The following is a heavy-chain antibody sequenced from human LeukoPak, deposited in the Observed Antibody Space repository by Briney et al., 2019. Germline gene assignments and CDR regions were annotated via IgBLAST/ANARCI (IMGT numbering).Heavy chain of an antibody. CDR1: GFTFSAYT. V-gene: IGHV3-21*01. CDR2: IDSGSTYI. J-gene: IGHJ1*01. CDR3: ARGYCGGDCYGD. D-gene: IGHD2-21*02. Sequence: GSLRLSCAASGFTFSAYTINWVRQAPGKGLQWVSSIDSGSTYIYYADSVKGRFTISRDNSKSSLYLQMNSLRAEDMAVYYCARGYCGGDCYGDWGQGTLVTVSS.